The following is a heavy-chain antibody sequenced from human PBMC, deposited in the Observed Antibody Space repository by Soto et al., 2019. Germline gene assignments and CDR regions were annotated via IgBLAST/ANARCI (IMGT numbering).Heavy chain of an antibody. V-gene: IGHV3-74*01. J-gene: IGHJ4*02. D-gene: IGHD2-15*01. Sequence: EVQLVESGGGLVQPGGSLRLSCAASGFTFSSYWMHWVRQAPGKGLVWVSRINSDGSSTSYADSVKGRFTISRDNAKNTLYLQMNSLRAEDTAVYYCARSYHRSGGSCYYRYWGQGTLVTVSS. CDR1: GFTFSSYW. CDR3: ARSYHRSGGSCYYRY. CDR2: INSDGSST.